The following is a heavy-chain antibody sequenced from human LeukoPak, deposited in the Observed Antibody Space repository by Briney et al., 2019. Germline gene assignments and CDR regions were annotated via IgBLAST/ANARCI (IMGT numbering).Heavy chain of an antibody. V-gene: IGHV4-59*08. D-gene: IGHD6-19*01. CDR2: IYYSGST. Sequence: PSETLSLTCTVSGGSISSYYWSWIRQPPGKGLEWIGYIYYSGSTNYNPSLKSRVTISVDTSKNQFSLKLSSVTAADTAVYYCARWTVASRYFDYWGQGTLVTVSS. CDR3: ARWTVASRYFDY. J-gene: IGHJ4*02. CDR1: GGSISSYY.